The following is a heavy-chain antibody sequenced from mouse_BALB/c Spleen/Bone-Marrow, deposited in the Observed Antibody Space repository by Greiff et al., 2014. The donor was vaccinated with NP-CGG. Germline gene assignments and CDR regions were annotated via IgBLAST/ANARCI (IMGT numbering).Heavy chain of an antibody. D-gene: IGHD1-1*01. CDR2: IRGGGIT. J-gene: IGHJ2*01. Sequence: VMLVESGPGLVAPSQSLSITCTVSGFSLTDYGVSWIRQPPGKGLEWLGVIRGGGITYYNSTLKSRLSISKDNSKSQVFLKMNSLQTDDTAMYYCAKHDTTVVLDYWGQGTTLTVSS. V-gene: IGHV2-6-5*01. CDR3: AKHDTTVVLDY. CDR1: GFSLTDYG.